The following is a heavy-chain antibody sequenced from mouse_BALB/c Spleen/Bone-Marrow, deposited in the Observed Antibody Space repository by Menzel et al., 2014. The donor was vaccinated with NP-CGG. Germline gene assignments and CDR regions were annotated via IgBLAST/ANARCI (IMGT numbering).Heavy chain of an antibody. CDR2: INPESSTI. D-gene: IGHD1-2*01. CDR3: ARHYYYGYVDY. J-gene: IGHJ4*01. CDR1: GFDFSGYW. V-gene: IGHV4-1*02. Sequence: DVMLVESGGGLVQPGGSLKLSCAVSGFDFSGYWMSWVRQAPGRGLEWIGEINPESSTINYTPSLKDKFSISRDNAKNTLYLQMSKVRSEDTALYYCARHYYYGYVDYRGQGTSVTVSS.